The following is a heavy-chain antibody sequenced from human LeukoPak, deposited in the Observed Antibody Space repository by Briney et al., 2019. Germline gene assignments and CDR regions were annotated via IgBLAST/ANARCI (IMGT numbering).Heavy chain of an antibody. CDR1: GFTFSSYA. CDR3: AKDRQYSYGSYYNYYGMDV. V-gene: IGHV3-23*01. J-gene: IGHJ6*02. Sequence: GGSLRLSCAASGFTFSSYAMTWVRQAPGKGLEWVSGISGRGGSTYYADSVKGRFTISRDNSENTVDLQMSSLRAEDTAVYYCAKDRQYSYGSYYNYYGMDVWGQGTTVTVSS. CDR2: ISGRGGST. D-gene: IGHD5-18*01.